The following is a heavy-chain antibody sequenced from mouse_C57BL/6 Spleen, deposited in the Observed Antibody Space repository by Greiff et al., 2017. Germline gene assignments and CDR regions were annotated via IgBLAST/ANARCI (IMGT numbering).Heavy chain of an antibody. D-gene: IGHD3-1*01. CDR1: GYTFTSYW. Sequence: VQLQQPGAELVRPGSSVKLSCKASGYTFTSYWMHWVKQRPIQGLEWIGNIDPSDSETHYNQKFKDKATLTVDKSSSTAYMQLSSLTSEDSAVYYCARGATPGPYFDYWGQGTTLTVSS. CDR3: ARGATPGPYFDY. CDR2: IDPSDSET. V-gene: IGHV1-52*01. J-gene: IGHJ2*01.